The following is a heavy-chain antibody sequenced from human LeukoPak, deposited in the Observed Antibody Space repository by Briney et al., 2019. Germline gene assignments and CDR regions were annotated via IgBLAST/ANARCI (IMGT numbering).Heavy chain of an antibody. CDR1: GGSISSGDYY. CDR3: AREVPWVWNFDL. Sequence: SETLSLTCTVSGGSISSGDYYWSWPRQPPGTGLEWIGYIYYSGSTYYNPSLKSRVTISVDTSKNQFSLKLNSVTAADTAVYYCAREVPWVWNFDLWGRGTLVTVSS. CDR2: IYYSGST. V-gene: IGHV4-30-4*01. J-gene: IGHJ2*01. D-gene: IGHD1-26*01.